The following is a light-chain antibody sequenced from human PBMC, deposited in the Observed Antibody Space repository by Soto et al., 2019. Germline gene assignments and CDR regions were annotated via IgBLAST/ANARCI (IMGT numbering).Light chain of an antibody. CDR3: QKYNSAPWT. Sequence: DIQMSQSPSSLSASIGDSVTIACRASQSINRWLAWYQQKPGKAPKLLIYAASTLQSGVPSRFSGSGSGTDFTLTISSLQPEDVATYYCQKYNSAPWTFGQGTKV. V-gene: IGKV1-27*01. CDR2: AAS. J-gene: IGKJ1*01. CDR1: QSINRW.